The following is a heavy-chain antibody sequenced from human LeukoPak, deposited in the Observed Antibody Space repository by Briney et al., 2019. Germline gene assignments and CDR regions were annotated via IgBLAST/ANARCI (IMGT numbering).Heavy chain of an antibody. CDR2: IYHSGST. J-gene: IGHJ3*02. CDR3: AGRLYDAFDI. CDR1: GYSISSGYY. Sequence: PSETLSLTCAVSGYSISSGYYWGWIRQPPGKGLEWIGSIYHSGSTYYNPSLKSRVTISVDTSKNQFSLKLSPVTAADTAVYYCAGRLYDAFDIWGQGTMVTVSS. V-gene: IGHV4-38-2*01.